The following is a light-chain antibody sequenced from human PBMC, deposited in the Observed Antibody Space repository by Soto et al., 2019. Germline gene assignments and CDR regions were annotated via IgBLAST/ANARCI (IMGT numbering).Light chain of an antibody. J-gene: IGLJ1*01. V-gene: IGLV2-14*01. CDR1: SGDVGGYDY. Sequence: QSALTQPASVSGSPGQSIAISCTGTSGDVGGYDYVSWYQQHPDKAPKLMIYEVTKRPSWVSNRFSGSKSGNTASLTISGPHPEDGANYYCSSHTGGSTGFFGRGTKATVL. CDR2: EVT. CDR3: SSHTGGSTGF.